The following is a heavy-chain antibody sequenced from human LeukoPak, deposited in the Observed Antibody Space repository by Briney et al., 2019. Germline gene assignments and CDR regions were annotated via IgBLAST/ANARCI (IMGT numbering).Heavy chain of an antibody. CDR1: GGTFSSYA. V-gene: IGHV1-69*13. D-gene: IGHD3-10*01. J-gene: IGHJ6*03. Sequence: EASVKVSCKASGGTFSSYAISWVRQAPGQGLEWMGGIIPIFGTANYAQKFQGRVTITADESTSTAYMELSSLRSEDTAVYYCARARGRGGAHYYYMDVWGKGTTVTVSS. CDR2: IIPIFGTA. CDR3: ARARGRGGAHYYYMDV.